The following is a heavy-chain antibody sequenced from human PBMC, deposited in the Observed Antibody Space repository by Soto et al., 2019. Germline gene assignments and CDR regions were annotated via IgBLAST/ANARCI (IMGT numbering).Heavy chain of an antibody. CDR3: AREPQKIAAAGTDWFDP. CDR1: GGTFSSYA. Sequence: QVQLVQSGAEVKKPGSSVKVSCKASGGTFSSYAISWVRQAPGQGLEWMGGIIPIFGTANYAQKFQGRVTIPAAESTSTAYMELSSLRSEDTAVYYCAREPQKIAAAGTDWFDPWGQGTLVTVSS. D-gene: IGHD6-13*01. CDR2: IIPIFGTA. J-gene: IGHJ5*02. V-gene: IGHV1-69*12.